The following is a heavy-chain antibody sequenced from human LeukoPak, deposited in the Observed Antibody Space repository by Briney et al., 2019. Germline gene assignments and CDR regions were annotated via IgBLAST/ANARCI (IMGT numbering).Heavy chain of an antibody. V-gene: IGHV3-48*01. J-gene: IGHJ4*02. D-gene: IGHD3-3*01. CDR3: AKEYYDFWSGYPHDY. Sequence: GGSLRLSCAASGFTFSGYSMNWVRQAPGKGLEWVSYIGSSSSPIYYADSVKGRFTISRDNSKNTLYLQMNSLRAEDTAVYYCAKEYYDFWSGYPHDYWGQGTLVTVSS. CDR1: GFTFSGYS. CDR2: IGSSSSPI.